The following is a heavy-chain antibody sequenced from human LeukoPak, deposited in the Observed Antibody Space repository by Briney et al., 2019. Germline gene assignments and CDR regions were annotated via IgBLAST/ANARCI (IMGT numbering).Heavy chain of an antibody. CDR2: ISTSSSHT. Sequence: PGGSLRLSCSASGFIFSSYAMHWVRQAPGKGLEWVSYISTSSSHTDYADSVKGRFTISRDDAKDSLFLQMNSLRAEDTAVYYCARGHYGLDVWGQGTTVTVSS. V-gene: IGHV3-21*05. J-gene: IGHJ6*02. CDR3: ARGHYGLDV. CDR1: GFIFSSYA.